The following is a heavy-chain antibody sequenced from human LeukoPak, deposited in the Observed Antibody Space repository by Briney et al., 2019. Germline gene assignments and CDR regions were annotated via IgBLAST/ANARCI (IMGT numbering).Heavy chain of an antibody. CDR3: ARGGGYSDSSGYHDAFDI. CDR2: INWNGGST. CDR1: GFTFDDYG. D-gene: IGHD3-22*01. Sequence: PGGSLRLSCAASGFTFDDYGMSWVRQAPGKGLEWVSGINWNGGSTGYADSVKGRFTISRDNAKNSLYLQMNSLRAEDTALYYCARGGGYSDSSGYHDAFDIWGQGTMVTVSS. J-gene: IGHJ3*02. V-gene: IGHV3-20*04.